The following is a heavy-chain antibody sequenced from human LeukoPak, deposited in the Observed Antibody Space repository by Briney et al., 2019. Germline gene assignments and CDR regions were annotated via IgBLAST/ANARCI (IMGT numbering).Heavy chain of an antibody. CDR1: GYTFTGYY. CDR2: INPNSGGT. Sequence: ASVKVSCKASGYTFTGYYMHWVRQAPGQGLEWMGWINPNSGGTNYAQKFQGRVTMTRDTSISTAYMELSRLRSDDTAVFYCATSVGSGRYHIFDAFDIWGQGTMVSVSS. V-gene: IGHV1-2*02. D-gene: IGHD1-26*01. CDR3: ATSVGSGRYHIFDAFDI. J-gene: IGHJ3*02.